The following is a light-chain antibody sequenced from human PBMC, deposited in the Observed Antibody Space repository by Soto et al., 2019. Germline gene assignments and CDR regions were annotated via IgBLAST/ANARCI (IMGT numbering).Light chain of an antibody. J-gene: IGLJ2*01. CDR2: GNS. CDR1: SSNIGADYD. V-gene: IGLV1-40*01. CDR3: QTYDSTLSGLHVV. Sequence: QSVLTQPPSVSGAPGQRVTISCTGSSSNIGADYDVHWYQQLPGTAPKLLIYGNSNRPSGVPDQFSGSKSGTSASLVITGLQAEDEADYYCQTYDSTLSGLHVVFGGGTKLTVL.